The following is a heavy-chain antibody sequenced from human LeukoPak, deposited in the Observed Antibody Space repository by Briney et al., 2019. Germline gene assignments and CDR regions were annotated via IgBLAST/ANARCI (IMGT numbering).Heavy chain of an antibody. J-gene: IGHJ4*02. CDR3: ARESIFSYYDFWSGRANFDY. CDR2: INHSGST. V-gene: IGHV4-34*01. CDR1: GGSFSGCY. D-gene: IGHD3-3*01. Sequence: SETLSLTCAVYGGSFSGCYRSWIRQPPGKGLEWIGEINHSGSTNYNPSLKSRVTISVDTSKNQFSLKLSSVTVADTAVYYCARESIFSYYDFWSGRANFDYWGQGTLVTVSS.